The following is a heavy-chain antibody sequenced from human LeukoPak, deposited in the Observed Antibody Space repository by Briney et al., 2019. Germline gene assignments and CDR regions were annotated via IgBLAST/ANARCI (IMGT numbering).Heavy chain of an antibody. J-gene: IGHJ3*02. V-gene: IGHV3-11*04. CDR1: GFTFSDYY. D-gene: IGHD3-22*01. CDR2: ISSSGSTI. CDR3: ASGNYYDSSGDAFDI. Sequence: GGSLRLSCAASGFTFSDYYMSWIRQAPGKGLEWGSYISSSGSTIYYADSVKGRFTISRDNAKNSLYLQMNSLRAEDTAVYYCASGNYYDSSGDAFDIWGQGTMVTVSS.